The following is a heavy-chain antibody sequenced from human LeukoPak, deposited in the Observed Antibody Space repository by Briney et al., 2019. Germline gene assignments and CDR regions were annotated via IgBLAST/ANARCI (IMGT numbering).Heavy chain of an antibody. CDR1: GGSISSYY. V-gene: IGHV4-59*12. J-gene: IGHJ3*02. Sequence: PSETLSLTCTVSGGSISSYYWSWIRQPPGKGLEWIGYIYYSGSTNYNPSLKSRVTISVDTSKNQFSLKLSSVTAADTAVYYCARALIAAGGAFDIWGQGTMVTVSS. CDR2: IYYSGST. CDR3: ARALIAAGGAFDI. D-gene: IGHD6-13*01.